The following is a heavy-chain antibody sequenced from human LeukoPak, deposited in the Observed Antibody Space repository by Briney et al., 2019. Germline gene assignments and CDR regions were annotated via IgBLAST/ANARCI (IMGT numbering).Heavy chain of an antibody. CDR1: GGSFSGYY. CDR2: INHSGRN. CDR3: ARGRYCSSTSCYFRFDP. Sequence: SETLSLTCAVYGGSFSGYYWSWIRQPPGKGLEWIGEINHSGRNNYNPSLKSRVTISVDTSKNQFSLKLSSVTAADTAVYYCARGRYCSSTSCYFRFDPWGQGTLVTVSS. V-gene: IGHV4-34*01. J-gene: IGHJ5*02. D-gene: IGHD2-2*01.